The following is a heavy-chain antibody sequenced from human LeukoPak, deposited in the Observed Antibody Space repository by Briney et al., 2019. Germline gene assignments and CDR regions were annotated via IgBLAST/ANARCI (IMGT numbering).Heavy chain of an antibody. CDR2: ISWNSGSI. Sequence: GRSLRLSCAASGFTFDDYAMHWVRQAPGKGLEWVSGISWNSGSIGYADSVKGRFTISRDNAKNSLYLQMNSLRAEDTAVYYCARAAVIAGGSAYWGQGTLVTVSS. CDR1: GFTFDDYA. CDR3: ARAAVIAGGSAY. J-gene: IGHJ4*02. V-gene: IGHV3-9*01. D-gene: IGHD6-13*01.